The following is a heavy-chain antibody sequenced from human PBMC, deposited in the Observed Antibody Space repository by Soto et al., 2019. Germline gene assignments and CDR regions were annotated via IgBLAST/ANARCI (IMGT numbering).Heavy chain of an antibody. CDR1: GFTFSSHA. D-gene: IGHD1-26*01. J-gene: IGHJ4*02. V-gene: IGHV3-30-3*01. Sequence: QVQLVESGGGVVQPGRSLRLSCAVSGFTFSSHAMHWVRQAPGKGLEWVALISSDGSNKYYADSVKGRFTTSRDNSKNTMYLQMNILRVEDTAVYYCARDDEGGSDCDLGYWGQGALVTVSS. CDR2: ISSDGSNK. CDR3: ARDDEGGSDCDLGY.